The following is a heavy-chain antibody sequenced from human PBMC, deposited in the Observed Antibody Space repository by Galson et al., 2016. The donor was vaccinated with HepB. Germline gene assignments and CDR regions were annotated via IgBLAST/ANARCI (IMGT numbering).Heavy chain of an antibody. CDR2: ISGSGGTT. CDR1: GFTFSNYA. V-gene: IGHV3-23*01. D-gene: IGHD3-22*01. CDR3: AKEGVDFSHSSVYYLFDY. J-gene: IGHJ4*02. Sequence: SLRLSCAASGFTFSNYAMNWVRQAPGKGLEWVSGISGSGGTTYYADSVKGRFTISRDNSKNTLFLQMNSLRAEDTAVYYCAKEGVDFSHSSVYYLFDYWGQGTLVTVAS.